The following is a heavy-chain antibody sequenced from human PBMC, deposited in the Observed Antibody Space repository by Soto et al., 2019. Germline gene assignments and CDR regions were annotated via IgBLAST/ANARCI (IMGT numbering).Heavy chain of an antibody. Sequence: GGSLRLSCAASGFTFSSYGMHWVRQAPGKGLEWVAVIWYDGSNKYYADSVKGRFTISRDNSKNTLYLQMNSLRAEDTVVNYVARERTVSYYTTGRDVWAKGPRSPSPQ. CDR3: ARERTVSYYTTGRDV. D-gene: IGHD1-26*01. J-gene: IGHJ6*04. V-gene: IGHV3-33*01. CDR2: IWYDGSNK. CDR1: GFTFSSYG.